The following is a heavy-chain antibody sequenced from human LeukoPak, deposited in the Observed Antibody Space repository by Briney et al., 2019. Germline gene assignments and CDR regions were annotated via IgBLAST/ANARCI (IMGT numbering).Heavy chain of an antibody. Sequence: SETLSLTCTVSGGSISSSSYYWGWLRQPPGKGLEWIGSIYYSGSTYYNSSLKCRVTISVDTSKNQCSLKLSSVTAADTAVYYCAQRIVAATPSPVASDYWGQGTLVTVSS. V-gene: IGHV4-39*07. J-gene: IGHJ4*02. CDR3: AQRIVAATPSPVASDY. CDR2: IYYSGST. CDR1: GGSISSSSYY. D-gene: IGHD2-15*01.